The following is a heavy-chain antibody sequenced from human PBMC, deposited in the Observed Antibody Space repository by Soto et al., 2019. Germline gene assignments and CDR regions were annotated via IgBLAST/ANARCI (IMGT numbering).Heavy chain of an antibody. CDR3: AKDFNRVEIATIPSPFFDY. CDR2: ISWDGGST. CDR1: GFTFDDYT. V-gene: IGHV3-43*01. Sequence: EVQLVESGGVVVQPGGSLRLSCAASGFTFDDYTMHWVRQAPGKGLEWVSLISWDGGSTYYADSVKGRFTISRDNSKNSLYLQMNSLRTEDTALYYCAKDFNRVEIATIPSPFFDYWGQGTLVTVSS. D-gene: IGHD2-21*01. J-gene: IGHJ4*02.